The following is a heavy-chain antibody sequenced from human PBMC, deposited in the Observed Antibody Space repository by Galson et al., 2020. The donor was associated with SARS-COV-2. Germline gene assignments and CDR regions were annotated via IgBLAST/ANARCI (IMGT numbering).Heavy chain of an antibody. J-gene: IGHJ5*02. CDR3: ARDATSSGWYNWFDP. V-gene: IGHV4-39*07. CDR1: GGSIRSSNSY. D-gene: IGHD6-19*01. CDR2: VLNSGTT. Sequence: SETLPLTCTVSGGSIRSSNSYWGWIRQPPGKGLEWIGSVLNSGTTHYSPSLQSRVTISVDTSKNQFSLNLNSVTAADTAMYYCARDATSSGWYNWFDPWGQGTLVTVSS.